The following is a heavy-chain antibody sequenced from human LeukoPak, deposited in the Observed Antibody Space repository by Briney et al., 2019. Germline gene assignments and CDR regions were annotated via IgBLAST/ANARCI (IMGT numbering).Heavy chain of an antibody. D-gene: IGHD3-22*01. J-gene: IGHJ4*02. CDR3: ARDPPKNYDSSGYSN. CDR2: INPSGGST. CDR1: GYTFTSYY. Sequence: GASVKVSCKASGYTFTSYYMHWVRQAPGQGLEWMGIINPSGGSTSYAQKFQGRVTMTRDMSTSTVYMELSSLRSEDTAVYYCARDPPKNYDSSGYSNWGQGTLVTVST. V-gene: IGHV1-46*01.